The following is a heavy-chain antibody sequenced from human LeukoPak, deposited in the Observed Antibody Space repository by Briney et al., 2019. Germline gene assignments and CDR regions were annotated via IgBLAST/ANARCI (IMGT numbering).Heavy chain of an antibody. V-gene: IGHV4-61*02. Sequence: SQTLSLTCTVSGGSISSGSYYWSWIRQPAGKGLEWIGRIYTSGSTNYNPSLKSRVTISVDTSKNQFSLKLSSVTAADTAVYYCERETTMIVVVITDAFDIWGQGTMVTVSS. D-gene: IGHD3-22*01. CDR2: IYTSGST. CDR3: ERETTMIVVVITDAFDI. J-gene: IGHJ3*02. CDR1: GGSISSGSYY.